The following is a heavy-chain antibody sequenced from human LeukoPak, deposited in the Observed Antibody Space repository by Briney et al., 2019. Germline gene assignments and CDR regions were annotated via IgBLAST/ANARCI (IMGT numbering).Heavy chain of an antibody. D-gene: IGHD5-18*01. Sequence: GSLRLSCVASGFTFSSHSMNWVRQPPGKGLEWIGYIFYSGSTNYNPSLKGRVTISVDTSKHQFSLNLSSVTAADTAVYYCARLHVGYTYGDAFDIWGQGTMVTVSS. CDR1: GFTFSSHS. CDR2: IFYSGST. CDR3: ARLHVGYTYGDAFDI. V-gene: IGHV4-59*08. J-gene: IGHJ3*02.